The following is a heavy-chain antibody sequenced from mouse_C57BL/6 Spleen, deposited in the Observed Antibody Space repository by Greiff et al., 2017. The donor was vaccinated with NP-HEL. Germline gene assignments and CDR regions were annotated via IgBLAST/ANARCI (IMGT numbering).Heavy chain of an antibody. CDR3: ARDTLYYDYDDWFAY. CDR1: GFTFSSYA. Sequence: EVQRVESGGGLVKPGGSLKLSCAASGFTFSSYAMSWVRQTPEKRLEWVATISDGGSYTYYPDNVKGRFTISRDNAKNNLYLQMSHLKSEDTAMYYCARDTLYYDYDDWFAYWGQGTLVTVSA. V-gene: IGHV5-4*01. D-gene: IGHD2-4*01. J-gene: IGHJ3*01. CDR2: ISDGGSYT.